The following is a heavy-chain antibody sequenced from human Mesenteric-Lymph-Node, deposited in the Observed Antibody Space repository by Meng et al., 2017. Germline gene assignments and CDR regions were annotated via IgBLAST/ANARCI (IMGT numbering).Heavy chain of an antibody. CDR1: GFTFSSSS. J-gene: IGHJ4*02. CDR3: VRNVRLRDGDNSDY. V-gene: IGHV3-21*01. CDR2: ISSNSSYI. Sequence: EVQLVESGGGLFMPGASMSRSCAVSGFTFSSSSMNWVRQAPGKGLEWVSSISSNSSYIYYADSVKGRFTISRDNAKNSLYLQMNSLRAEDTAVYYCVRNVRLRDGDNSDYWGQGTLVTVSS. D-gene: IGHD5-24*01.